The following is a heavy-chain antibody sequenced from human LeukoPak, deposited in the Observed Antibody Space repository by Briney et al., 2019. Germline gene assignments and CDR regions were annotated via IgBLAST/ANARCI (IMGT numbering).Heavy chain of an antibody. J-gene: IGHJ3*02. V-gene: IGHV4-38-2*02. CDR2: IFYTGSP. Sequence: PSETLSLTCTVSGYSISSGYYWGWIRQPPGKGLEWIGNIFYTGSPYYNPSLKSRVTISVDTSKNQFSLRLISVTAADTAVYYCARPLQSAWFGECFAFEIWGRGTVVIVSS. CDR3: ARPLQSAWFGECFAFEI. CDR1: GYSISSGYY. D-gene: IGHD3-10*01.